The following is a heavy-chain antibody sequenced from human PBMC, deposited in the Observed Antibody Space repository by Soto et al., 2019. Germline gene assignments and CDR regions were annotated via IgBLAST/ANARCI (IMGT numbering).Heavy chain of an antibody. J-gene: IGHJ4*02. CDR2: IIPNSGNT. V-gene: IGHV1-8*02. CDR3: AREKAGPLDY. Sequence: ASVKVSCKASGGTFSSYAISWVRQAPGQGLEWMGGIIPNSGNTGYAQKFQGRVTMTRNTSISTAYMELSSLRSEDTAVYYCAREKAGPLDYWGQGTLVTVSS. D-gene: IGHD6-19*01. CDR1: GGTFSSYA.